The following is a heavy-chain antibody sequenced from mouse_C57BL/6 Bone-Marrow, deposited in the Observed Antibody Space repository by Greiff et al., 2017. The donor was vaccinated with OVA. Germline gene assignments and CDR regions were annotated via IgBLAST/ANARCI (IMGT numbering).Heavy chain of an antibody. D-gene: IGHD2-3*01. CDR3: ARRWLLHYFDY. Sequence: QVQLQQSGPELVKPGASVKISCKASGYAFSSSWMNWVKQRPGKGLEWIGRIYPGDGDTNYNGKFKGKATLTADKSSSTAYMQLSSLTSEDSAVYFCARRWLLHYFDYWGQGTTLTVSS. V-gene: IGHV1-82*01. J-gene: IGHJ2*01. CDR2: IYPGDGDT. CDR1: GYAFSSSW.